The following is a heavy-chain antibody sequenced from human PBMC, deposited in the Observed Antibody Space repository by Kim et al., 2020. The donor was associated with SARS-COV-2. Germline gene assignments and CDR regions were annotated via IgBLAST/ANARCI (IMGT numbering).Heavy chain of an antibody. J-gene: IGHJ4*02. D-gene: IGHD6-13*01. CDR3: ASRTAAAGTLGY. Sequence: GGSLRLSCAASGFTFSSYAMSWVRQAPGKGLEWVSAISGSGGSTYYADSVKGRFTISRDNSKNTLYLQMNSLRAEDTAVYYCASRTAAAGTLGYWGQGTLVTVSS. CDR1: GFTFSSYA. V-gene: IGHV3-23*01. CDR2: ISGSGGST.